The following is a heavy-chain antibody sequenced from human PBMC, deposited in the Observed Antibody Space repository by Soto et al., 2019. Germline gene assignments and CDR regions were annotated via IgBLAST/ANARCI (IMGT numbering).Heavy chain of an antibody. V-gene: IGHV3-11*06. Sequence: GGSXRPSCAGSGLTFSDYAMTWVRQAPGKGLEWLSDXDFDSXHIRSADSVMGXFTVSRDXAKDSLYLQMNSLRHQDKDIYYCARGLGRSWFFLWGPGTLVTVYS. CDR1: GLTFSDYA. CDR2: XDFDSXHI. CDR3: ARGLGRSWFFL. J-gene: IGHJ5*02.